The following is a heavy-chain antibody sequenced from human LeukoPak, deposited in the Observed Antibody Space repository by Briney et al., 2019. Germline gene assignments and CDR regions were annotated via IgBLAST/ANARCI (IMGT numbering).Heavy chain of an antibody. CDR1: GFNLSVYE. CDR3: ARGGTVTYYFDH. D-gene: IGHD4-17*01. J-gene: IGHJ4*02. CDR2: TSTGGRTV. V-gene: IGHV3-48*03. Sequence: GGSLTLPCAASGFNLSVYEMIWLRQARGKGLEWLSYTSTGGRTVKYADSVKGRFTISRDNARSSLYLQMTNLRVEDTAVYFCARGGTVTYYFDHWGQGILVAVSS.